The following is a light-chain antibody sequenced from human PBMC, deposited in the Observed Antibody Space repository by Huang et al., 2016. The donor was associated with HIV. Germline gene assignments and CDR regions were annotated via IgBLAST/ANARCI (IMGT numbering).Light chain of an antibody. Sequence: EIVLTQSPGTLSLSPGERATLSCRARQSVNNNFLAWYQQKPGQAPRRLIYGASSRATGVPDMFSGSGCGTDFTLTISRLEPEDFAVYCCHQYGGSRGTFGQGTKVEIK. CDR1: QSVNNNF. J-gene: IGKJ1*01. V-gene: IGKV3-20*01. CDR2: GAS. CDR3: HQYGGSRGT.